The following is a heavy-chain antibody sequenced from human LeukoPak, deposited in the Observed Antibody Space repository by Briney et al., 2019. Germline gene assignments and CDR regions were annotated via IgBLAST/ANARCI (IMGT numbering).Heavy chain of an antibody. J-gene: IGHJ5*02. CDR2: IYPGDSDT. V-gene: IGHV5-51*01. CDR3: AKAAATLGWFDP. Sequence: GEALKISRKGSGYSFTSYWIGWLRQMPGKGREGMRSIYPGDSDTSSSPSFQGLVTISADKSISTAYLQWSSLKASDTSIYYCAKAAATLGWFDPWGQGTLVIVSS. D-gene: IGHD6-13*01. CDR1: GYSFTSYW.